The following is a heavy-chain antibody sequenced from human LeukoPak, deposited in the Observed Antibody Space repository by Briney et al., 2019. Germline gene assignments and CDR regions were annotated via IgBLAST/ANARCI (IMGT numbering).Heavy chain of an antibody. CDR3: VRELVVGPAEYFQA. D-gene: IGHD1-26*01. J-gene: IGHJ1*01. Sequence: PGGSLRLPCVASGFRFRNYWMAWIRHAPGRGLEWVANINEDGNEKYYLDSVRGRFIISRDNARNSLFLQMNSLRGEDTGVYYCVRELVVGPAEYFQAWGQGTLVAGSS. CDR1: GFRFRNYW. CDR2: INEDGNEK. V-gene: IGHV3-7*01.